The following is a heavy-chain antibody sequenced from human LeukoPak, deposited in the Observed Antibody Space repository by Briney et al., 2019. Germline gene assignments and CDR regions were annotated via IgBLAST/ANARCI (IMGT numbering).Heavy chain of an antibody. V-gene: IGHV3-21*06. CDR1: GFTFNSYI. CDR2: VSTSSSYI. D-gene: IGHD1-20*01. Sequence: GGSLRLSCAASGFTFNSYIMKWVRQAPGKGLEWVSSVSTSSSYIYYADSVKGRFTISRDNAKNSLYLQMNSLRAEDTAVYYCARVNWNALGYYFDYWGQGTLVTVSS. CDR3: ARVNWNALGYYFDY. J-gene: IGHJ4*02.